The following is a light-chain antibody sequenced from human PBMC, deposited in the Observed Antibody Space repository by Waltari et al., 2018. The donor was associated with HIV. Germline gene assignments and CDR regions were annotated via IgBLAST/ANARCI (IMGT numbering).Light chain of an antibody. CDR2: SYI. J-gene: IGLJ2*01. CDR3: QSYDSSLRASV. V-gene: IGLV1-40*01. Sequence: QSALTQPPSVSGAPGQRVTISCTGNRSNIGAGYFVHWYQHLPGTAPKLLVYSYINRPSGVPDRCSGSKSGTSASLVITGLQAEDEADYYCQSYDSSLRASVFGGGTKLTVL. CDR1: RSNIGAGYF.